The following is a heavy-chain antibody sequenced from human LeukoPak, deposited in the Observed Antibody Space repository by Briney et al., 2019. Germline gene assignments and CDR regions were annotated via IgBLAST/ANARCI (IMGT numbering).Heavy chain of an antibody. J-gene: IGHJ6*03. CDR3: ARLSVIVGSTLEYYYYYMDV. D-gene: IGHD1-26*01. V-gene: IGHV4-4*02. CDR2: IYLYGTT. Sequence: SETLSLTCSVSIGSISSSKWWSGVRQSPVKGREWIGEIYLYGTTNYNPSLKSRVTISADKSKNKVSLKLTSVTAADTAVYYCARLSVIVGSTLEYYYYYMDVWGQGTTVTVSS. CDR1: IGSISSSKW.